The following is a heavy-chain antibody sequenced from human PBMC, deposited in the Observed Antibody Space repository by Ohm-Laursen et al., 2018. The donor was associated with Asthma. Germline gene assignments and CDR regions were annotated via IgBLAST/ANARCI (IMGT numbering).Heavy chain of an antibody. V-gene: IGHV4-59*01. CDR1: GGSIGTYY. J-gene: IGHJ6*02. D-gene: IGHD1-26*01. Sequence: TLSLTCTVSGGSIGTYYWNWVRQPPGKGLEWIGYIHYSGSTKSNPSLKSRVTIPVDSKNQFSLNLSSVRAADTAVYYCARDSGSNEAMDVWGQGTTVTVSS. CDR2: IHYSGST. CDR3: ARDSGSNEAMDV.